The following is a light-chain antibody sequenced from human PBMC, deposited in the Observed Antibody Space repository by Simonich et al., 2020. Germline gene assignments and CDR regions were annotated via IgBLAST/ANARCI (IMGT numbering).Light chain of an antibody. J-gene: IGLJ2*01. CDR3: AAWDDSLNGVV. CDR2: RNN. V-gene: IGLV1-44*01. Sequence: QSVLTQPPSASGTPGHRVTISCSGSSSNIGRNTVNWYQQLPGTAPKLLIYRNNQRPSGVPDRFSVSKSGTSASLAISGLQSEDEADYYCAAWDDSLNGVVFGGGTKLTVL. CDR1: SSNIGRNT.